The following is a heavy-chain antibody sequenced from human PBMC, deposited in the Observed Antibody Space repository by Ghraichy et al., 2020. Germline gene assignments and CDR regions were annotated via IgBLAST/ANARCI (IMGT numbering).Heavy chain of an antibody. CDR2: IGAYNGNT. V-gene: IGHV1-18*01. CDR3: ARGGSGIYYFDY. J-gene: IGHJ4*02. D-gene: IGHD3-10*01. CDR1: GYTFTSYG. Sequence: VKVSCKASGYTFTSYGIIWVRQAPGQGLEWMGWIGAYNGNTNFAQKLQGRVTMTTDTSTSTAYLELRSLRSDDTAVYYCARGGSGIYYFDYWGQGTLVTVSS.